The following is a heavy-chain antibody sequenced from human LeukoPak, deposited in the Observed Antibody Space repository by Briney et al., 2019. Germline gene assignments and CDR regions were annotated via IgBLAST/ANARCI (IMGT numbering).Heavy chain of an antibody. J-gene: IGHJ6*02. Sequence: GGSLRLSCAASGFTFSSYSMTWVRQAPGKGLEWVSSISSSSSYIYYADSVKGRFTISRDNAKNSLYLQMNSLRAEDTAVYYCAREQSTTRSPHYYGMDVWGQGTTVTVSS. CDR2: ISSSSSYI. V-gene: IGHV3-21*01. D-gene: IGHD1-26*01. CDR3: AREQSTTRSPHYYGMDV. CDR1: GFTFSSYS.